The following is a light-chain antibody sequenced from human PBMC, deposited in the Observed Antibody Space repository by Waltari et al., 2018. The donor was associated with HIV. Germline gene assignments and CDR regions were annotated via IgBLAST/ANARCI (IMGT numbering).Light chain of an antibody. CDR3: HQYGTSPFT. CDR1: QSISSSY. V-gene: IGKV3-20*01. CDR2: GAS. Sequence: EIVLTQSPGTLSLSPGESVTLSCRASQSISSSYLGWYQQRPGQAPRLLIYGASNRATGIPDRFSGSGSETDFTLTISRLDSGDFAVYYCHQYGTSPFTFGPGTK. J-gene: IGKJ3*01.